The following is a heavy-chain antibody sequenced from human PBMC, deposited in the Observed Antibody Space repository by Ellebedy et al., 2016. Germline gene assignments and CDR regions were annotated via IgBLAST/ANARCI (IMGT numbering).Heavy chain of an antibody. CDR1: GFTFSNAW. V-gene: IGHV3-7*01. Sequence: GESLKISXAASGFTFSNAWMNWVRQAPGKGLEWVANIKQDGSEKYYVDSVKGRFTISRDNAKNSLYLQMNSLRAEDTAVYYCARDWSHWGMDVWGQGTTVTVSS. J-gene: IGHJ6*02. CDR2: IKQDGSEK. CDR3: ARDWSHWGMDV.